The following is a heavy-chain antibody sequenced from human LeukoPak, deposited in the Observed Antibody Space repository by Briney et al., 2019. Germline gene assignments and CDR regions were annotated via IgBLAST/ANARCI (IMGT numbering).Heavy chain of an antibody. V-gene: IGHV3-30*01. CDR3: ARMPNSDHEHEAPGGYYYYYYAMDV. Sequence: QAGGSLRLSCAASGFTFSSYAIHWVRQAPGKGLEWVALISYDGSNKYYAGSVKGRFTISRDNSKNTLYLQMNSLSSEDTAVYYCARMPNSDHEHEAPGGYYYYYYAMDVWGQGTTVTVSS. J-gene: IGHJ6*02. D-gene: IGHD5-12*01. CDR1: GFTFSSYA. CDR2: ISYDGSNK.